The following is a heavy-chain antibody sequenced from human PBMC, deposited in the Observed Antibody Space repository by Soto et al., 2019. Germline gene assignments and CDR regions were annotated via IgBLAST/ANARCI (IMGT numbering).Heavy chain of an antibody. D-gene: IGHD3-10*01. V-gene: IGHV1-69*13. J-gene: IGHJ4*02. CDR3: ARATYGGFGELLFDY. CDR2: IIPIFGTA. CDR1: GGTFSSYA. Sequence: ASVKVSCKASGGTFSSYAISWVRQAPGQGLEWMGGIIPIFGTANYVQKFQGRVTITADESTSTAYMELSSLRSEDTAVYYCARATYGGFGELLFDYWGQGTLVTVSS.